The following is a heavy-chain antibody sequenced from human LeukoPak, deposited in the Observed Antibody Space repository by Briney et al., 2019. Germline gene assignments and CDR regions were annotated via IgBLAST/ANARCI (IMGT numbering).Heavy chain of an antibody. J-gene: IGHJ4*02. CDR3: ARVFSSAWFLDF. CDR1: GFTFSSYS. D-gene: IGHD6-19*01. CDR2: ISSSSSYI. V-gene: IGHV3-21*04. Sequence: GGSLRLSCAASGFTFSSYSMNWVRQAPGKGLEWVSSISSSSSYIYYADSVKGRFTISRDNAKNTLYLQMSSLRAEDTAVYYCARVFSSAWFLDFWGQGTLVTVSS.